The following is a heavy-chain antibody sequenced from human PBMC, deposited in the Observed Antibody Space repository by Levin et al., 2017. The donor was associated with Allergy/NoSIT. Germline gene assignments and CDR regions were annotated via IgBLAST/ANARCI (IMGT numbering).Heavy chain of an antibody. D-gene: IGHD4-17*01. Sequence: SQTLSLTCTVSGGSISSYYWSWIRQPPGKGLEWIGYIYYSGSTNYNPSLKSRVTISVDTSKNQFSLKLSSVTAADTAVYYCARERRTTVTKLLTYWYFDLWGRGTLVTVSS. V-gene: IGHV4-59*01. J-gene: IGHJ2*01. CDR3: ARERRTTVTKLLTYWYFDL. CDR1: GGSISSYY. CDR2: IYYSGST.